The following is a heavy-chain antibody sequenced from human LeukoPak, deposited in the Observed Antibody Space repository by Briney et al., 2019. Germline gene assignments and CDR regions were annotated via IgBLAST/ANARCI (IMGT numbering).Heavy chain of an antibody. Sequence: GGSLRLSCAASGFTFSRYWMHWVRQAPEKGLVWVSRINSDGSSTSYADSVKGRFTISRDNAKNTLYLQMNSLRAEDTAVYYCARGYYSASRIDYWGQGALVTISS. CDR1: GFTFSRYW. V-gene: IGHV3-74*01. J-gene: IGHJ4*02. CDR2: INSDGSST. CDR3: ARGYYSASRIDY. D-gene: IGHD2-2*01.